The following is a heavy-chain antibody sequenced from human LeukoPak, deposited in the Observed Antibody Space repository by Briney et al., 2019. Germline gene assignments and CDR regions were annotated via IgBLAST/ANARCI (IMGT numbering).Heavy chain of an antibody. V-gene: IGHV3-23*01. Sequence: GGSLRLSCTASGFSFGDSAMHWVRQAPGKGLEWVSSISSSSTYIYYADSVKGRFTISRDNSKNTLYLQMNSLRGEDTAVYYCVKFRGQLLSSYYFDYWGQGTLVTVSS. D-gene: IGHD2-2*01. J-gene: IGHJ4*02. CDR2: ISSSSTYI. CDR3: VKFRGQLLSSYYFDY. CDR1: GFSFGDSA.